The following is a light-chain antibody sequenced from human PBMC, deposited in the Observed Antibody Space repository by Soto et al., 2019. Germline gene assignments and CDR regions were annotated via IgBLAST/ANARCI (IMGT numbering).Light chain of an antibody. CDR1: SSDVGSYNL. CDR3: SSYAGSTTYVV. V-gene: IGLV2-23*01. Sequence: QSALTQPASVSGSPGQSITISCTGTSSDVGSYNLVSWYQQHPGKAPKLMIYEDTERPSGVSNRFSGSKSGNTASLTISGHQAEDEAHYYCSSYAGSTTYVVFGGGTKLTVL. CDR2: EDT. J-gene: IGLJ2*01.